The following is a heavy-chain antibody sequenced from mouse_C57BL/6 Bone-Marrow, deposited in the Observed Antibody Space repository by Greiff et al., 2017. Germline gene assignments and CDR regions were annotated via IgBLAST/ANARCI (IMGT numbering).Heavy chain of an antibody. J-gene: IGHJ2*01. Sequence: VQLQQPGAELVRPGTSVKLSCKASGYTFTSYWMHWVKQRPGQGLEWIGVIDPSDSYTNYNQEFKGKATLTVDTSSSTAYMQLSSLTSEDSAVYYCARIDGKGYWGQGTTLTVSS. V-gene: IGHV1-59*01. CDR1: GYTFTSYW. CDR2: IDPSDSYT. D-gene: IGHD1-1*01. CDR3: ARIDGKGY.